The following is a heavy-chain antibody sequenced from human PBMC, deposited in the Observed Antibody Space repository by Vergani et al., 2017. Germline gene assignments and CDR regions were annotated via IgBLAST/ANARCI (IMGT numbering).Heavy chain of an antibody. CDR1: GGSISSYY. Sequence: QVQLQESGPGLVKPSETLSLTCTVSGGSISSYYWSWIRQPPGKGLEWIGYIYYSGSTNYNPSLKSRVTISVDTSKNQFSLKLSSVTAADTAVYYCARDVMARCSSTSCYDNDAFDIWGQGTMVTVSS. J-gene: IGHJ3*02. V-gene: IGHV4-59*01. D-gene: IGHD2-2*01. CDR2: IYYSGST. CDR3: ARDVMARCSSTSCYDNDAFDI.